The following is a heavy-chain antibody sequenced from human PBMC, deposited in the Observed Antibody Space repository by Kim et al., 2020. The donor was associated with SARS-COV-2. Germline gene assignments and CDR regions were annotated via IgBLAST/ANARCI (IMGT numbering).Heavy chain of an antibody. J-gene: IGHJ5*02. D-gene: IGHD3-10*01. Sequence: GLEWRGWMNPNSGNTGYAQKFQGRVTMTRNTSISTAYMELSSLRSEDTAVYYCAREDYYGSGSYYNYWFDPWGQGTLVTVSS. CDR2: MNPNSGNT. V-gene: IGHV1-8*01. CDR3: AREDYYGSGSYYNYWFDP.